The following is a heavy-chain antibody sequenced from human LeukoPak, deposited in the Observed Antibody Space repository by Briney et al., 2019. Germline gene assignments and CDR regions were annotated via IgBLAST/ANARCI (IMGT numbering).Heavy chain of an antibody. CDR3: ARYVVYGSGKYYFDY. Sequence: SETLSLTCTVPGDSISSSDYYWSWIRRPPGKELEWIASINYGGTTYYNPSLKSRVTISVDTSKNQFSLRLSSVTAADTAVYLCARYVVYGSGKYYFDYWGQGSLVTVSS. V-gene: IGHV4-39*01. CDR1: GDSISSSDYY. J-gene: IGHJ4*02. D-gene: IGHD3-10*01. CDR2: INYGGTT.